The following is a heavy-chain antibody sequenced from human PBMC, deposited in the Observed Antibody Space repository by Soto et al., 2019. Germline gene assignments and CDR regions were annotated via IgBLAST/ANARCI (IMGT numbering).Heavy chain of an antibody. V-gene: IGHV4-39*01. CDR1: GGSISINSYY. D-gene: IGHD3-10*01. Sequence: QLQLQESGPGLVKPSETTSLTCSVSGGSISINSYYWGWVRQPPGKGLEWIGNVYFTGSTYYNPSLKRRVTMSVDTSKNQFSLKLNSVTAADTAVYYCARHGPGTGVGSMDVWGQGTTVTVSS. CDR3: ARHGPGTGVGSMDV. CDR2: VYFTGST. J-gene: IGHJ6*02.